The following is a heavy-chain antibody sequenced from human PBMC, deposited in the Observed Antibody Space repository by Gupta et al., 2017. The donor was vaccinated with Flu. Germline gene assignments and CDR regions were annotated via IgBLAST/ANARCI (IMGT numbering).Heavy chain of an antibody. V-gene: IGHV3-23*01. Sequence: EVQLLESGGGWVQPGGSLRLSCAASGFTFTNYAMNWVRQAPGKGLEWVSTISGSGGSTYYADSVKGRFTISRDNSKNTLYLQMNSLRAEDTAVYYCAARGWTFPFDYWGQGTLVTVSS. D-gene: IGHD2-15*01. J-gene: IGHJ4*02. CDR3: AARGWTFPFDY. CDR2: ISGSGGST. CDR1: GFTFTNYA.